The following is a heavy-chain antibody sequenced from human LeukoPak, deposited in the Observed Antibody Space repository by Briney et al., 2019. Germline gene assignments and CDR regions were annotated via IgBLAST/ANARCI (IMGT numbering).Heavy chain of an antibody. V-gene: IGHV4-39*01. Sequence: SETLSLTCTVSGGSISSSSYYWGWIRQPPGKGLEWIGSIYYSGSTYYDPSLKSRVTISVDTSKNQFSLKLSSVTAADTAVYYCARVATILSRKYYFDYWGQGTLVTVSS. D-gene: IGHD5-12*01. J-gene: IGHJ4*02. CDR2: IYYSGST. CDR1: GGSISSSSYY. CDR3: ARVATILSRKYYFDY.